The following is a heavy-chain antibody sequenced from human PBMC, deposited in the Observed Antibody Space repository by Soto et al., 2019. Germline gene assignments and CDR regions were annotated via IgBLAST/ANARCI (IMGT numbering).Heavy chain of an antibody. J-gene: IGHJ3*02. CDR2: ISWSSGSI. V-gene: IGHV3-9*01. Sequence: GGSLRLSCAASGFTFDDYAMHWVRQAPGKGLEWVSGISWSSGSIGYADSVKGRFTISRDNAKNSLYLQMNSLRAEDTALYYCAKGSYSSGWYSDAFDIWGQGTMVTVSS. CDR1: GFTFDDYA. CDR3: AKGSYSSGWYSDAFDI. D-gene: IGHD6-19*01.